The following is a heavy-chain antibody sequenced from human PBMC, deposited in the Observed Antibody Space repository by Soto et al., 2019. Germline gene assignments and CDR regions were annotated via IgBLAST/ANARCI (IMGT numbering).Heavy chain of an antibody. Sequence: EVQLVESGGGLVQPGGSLRISCAASGFTFSSYEMNWVRRAPGKGLEWVSYISSSGIIIYYGDSVKGRFTISRDNAENSLYLQMNSLRAEDTAIYYCARGGNNWNYFDYWGQGTLVTVSS. CDR3: ARGGNNWNYFDY. V-gene: IGHV3-48*03. J-gene: IGHJ4*02. CDR1: GFTFSSYE. D-gene: IGHD1-20*01. CDR2: ISSSGIII.